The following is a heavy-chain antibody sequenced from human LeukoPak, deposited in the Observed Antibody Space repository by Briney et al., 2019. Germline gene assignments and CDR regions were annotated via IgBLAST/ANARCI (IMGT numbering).Heavy chain of an antibody. D-gene: IGHD2-2*01. CDR1: GGTFSSYA. V-gene: IGHV1-69*04. Sequence: GASVKVSCKASGGTFSSYAISWVRQAPGQGLEWMGRIIPIFGIANYAQKFQGRVTITADKSTSTAYMELSSLRSEDTAVYYCARDLTGYCSSTCCPMGYWGQGTLVTVSS. CDR3: ARDLTGYCSSTCCPMGY. CDR2: IIPIFGIA. J-gene: IGHJ4*02.